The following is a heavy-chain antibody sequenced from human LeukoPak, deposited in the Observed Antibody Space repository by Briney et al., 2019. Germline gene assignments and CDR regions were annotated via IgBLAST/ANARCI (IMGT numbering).Heavy chain of an antibody. CDR1: GGSVSSGSYY. Sequence: SETLSLTCTVSGGSVSSGSYYWSWIRQHPGKGLEWIGYIYYSGSTYYNPSLKSRVTISVDTSKNQFSLKLSSVTAADTAVYYCARDRFRYYDFWSGYYNWFDPWGQGTLVTVSS. V-gene: IGHV4-31*03. CDR3: ARDRFRYYDFWSGYYNWFDP. D-gene: IGHD3-3*01. CDR2: IYYSGST. J-gene: IGHJ5*02.